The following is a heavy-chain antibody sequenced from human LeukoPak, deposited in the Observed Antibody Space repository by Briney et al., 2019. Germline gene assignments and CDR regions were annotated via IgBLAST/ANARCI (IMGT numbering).Heavy chain of an antibody. Sequence: GGSLRLSCTGSGFTFSDYWMTWARQAPGKGLEWVANLRPDGSDKYYVDSVKGRFTISRDNAKKLVYLQMNSLRAEDTAVYYCAKEGMKTLRYFDWLLGSDYWGQGTLVTVSS. V-gene: IGHV3-7*01. CDR1: GFTFSDYW. CDR3: AKEGMKTLRYFDWLLGSDY. D-gene: IGHD3-9*01. J-gene: IGHJ4*02. CDR2: LRPDGSDK.